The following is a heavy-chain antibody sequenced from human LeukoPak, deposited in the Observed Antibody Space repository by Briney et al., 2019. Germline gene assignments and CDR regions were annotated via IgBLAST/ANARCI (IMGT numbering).Heavy chain of an antibody. CDR2: IKIDGSTK. J-gene: IGHJ4*02. CDR1: GFTLSDHW. CDR3: ARDDYYYDGIAYSSGFDY. Sequence: GGSLRLSCAASGFTLSDHWMHWVRQAPGKGLVSVALIKIDGSTKTLADSVKGRFTISRDNAKNTLYLQMNSLRVDDTAVYFCARDDYYYDGIAYSSGFDYWGQGALVTVSS. D-gene: IGHD3-22*01. V-gene: IGHV3-74*01.